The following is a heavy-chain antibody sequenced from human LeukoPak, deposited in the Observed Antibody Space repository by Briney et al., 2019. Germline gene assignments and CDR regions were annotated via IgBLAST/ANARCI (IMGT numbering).Heavy chain of an antibody. V-gene: IGHV3-53*01. D-gene: IGHD3/OR15-3a*01. J-gene: IGHJ4*02. CDR2: IYSDGSA. CDR1: GFSVSTSY. Sequence: GGSLRLSCAASGFSVSTSYINWVRQAPGKGLEWVSVIYSDGSAKYADSVKARFTISRDNSKNTVYLQMKSLRVEDTAVYYCARGTLDNWGQGTLVTVSS. CDR3: ARGTLDN.